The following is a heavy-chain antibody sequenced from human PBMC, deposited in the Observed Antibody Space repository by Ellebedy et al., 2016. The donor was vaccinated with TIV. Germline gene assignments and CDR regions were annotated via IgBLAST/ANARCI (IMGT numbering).Heavy chain of an antibody. Sequence: GGSLRLSCAASEFTVSYNYMNWVRQAPGKGPEWVSGIYTDDTTYYADSVRGRFTLFRDNSKNTPYLQLKSLRTEDTAVYYCARASFFDVDLSGWYFKLWGRGTLVTVSS. D-gene: IGHD3-16*02. CDR3: ARASFFDVDLSGWYFKL. V-gene: IGHV3-66*01. J-gene: IGHJ2*01. CDR1: EFTVSYNY. CDR2: IYTDDTT.